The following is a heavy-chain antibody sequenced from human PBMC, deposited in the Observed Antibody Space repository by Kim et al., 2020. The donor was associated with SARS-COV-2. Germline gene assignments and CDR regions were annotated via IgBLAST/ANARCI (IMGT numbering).Heavy chain of an antibody. CDR1: GFTFSNYA. CDR3: VRGLVGYSNVWAAYFDF. V-gene: IGHV3-23*01. CDR2: ISVGDIG. Sequence: GGSLRLSCAASGFTFSNYAMGWVRQPPGKGLEWVSFISVGDIGYYADSVKGRFSVSRDTSQNTVYLQTNSLSADDTAIYYCVRGLVGYSNVWAAYFDFLGLGILVTVSS. D-gene: IGHD5-12*01. J-gene: IGHJ4*02.